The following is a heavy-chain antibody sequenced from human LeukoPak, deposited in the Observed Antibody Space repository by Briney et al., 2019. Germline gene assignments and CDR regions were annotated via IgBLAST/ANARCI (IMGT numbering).Heavy chain of an antibody. CDR3: AKSPGGDYGVWFDP. CDR2: ISGSGSST. CDR1: GFTFSTFA. V-gene: IGHV3-23*01. Sequence: GGSLRLSCEASGFTFSTFAMIWVRQPPGKGLEWVSGISGSGSSTYSADSVKGRFIISRDNSKNTLYLQMNNLRAEDTAVYFCAKSPGGDYGVWFDPWGQGTLVTVSS. J-gene: IGHJ5*02. D-gene: IGHD4-17*01.